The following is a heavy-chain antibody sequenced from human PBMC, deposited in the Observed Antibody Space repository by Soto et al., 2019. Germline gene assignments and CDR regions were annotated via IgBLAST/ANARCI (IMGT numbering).Heavy chain of an antibody. D-gene: IGHD6-19*01. Sequence: QVQLVQSGAEVKKPGSSVKVSCKASGGTFSSYTISWVRQAPGQGLEWMGRIIPILGIANYAQKFQGRVTITADKSTSTAYMELSSLRSEDTAVYYCARAKRYSSGWYEGMDVWGQGTTVTVSS. CDR1: GGTFSSYT. J-gene: IGHJ6*02. V-gene: IGHV1-69*02. CDR2: IIPILGIA. CDR3: ARAKRYSSGWYEGMDV.